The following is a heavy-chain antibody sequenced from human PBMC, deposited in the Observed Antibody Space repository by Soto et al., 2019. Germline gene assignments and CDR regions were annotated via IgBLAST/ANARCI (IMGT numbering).Heavy chain of an antibody. J-gene: IGHJ4*01. Sequence: LRLSCAASDFTFGDTPMNWVRQAPGKGLEWVGRLRSKSDGGATDFAAAVRGRFTISRDASTNTLNLQMDNLKIEDTAVYYCIAGRNTRGTQTIDYWGQGPLVNVSS. D-gene: IGHD1-1*01. CDR1: DFTFGDTP. CDR2: LRSKSDGGAT. V-gene: IGHV3-15*01. CDR3: IAGRNTRGTQTIDY.